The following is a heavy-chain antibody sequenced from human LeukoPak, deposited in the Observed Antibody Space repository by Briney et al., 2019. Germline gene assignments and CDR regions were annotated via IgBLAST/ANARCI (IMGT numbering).Heavy chain of an antibody. CDR2: ISTYNGDT. V-gene: IGHV1-18*01. CDR3: VRGILSDDTLTGP. Sequence: ASVKVSCKTSGYTFSSYGINWVRQAPGQGLEWMGWISTYNGDTHYGQKVQVRVTMTTDTSTNTAYMELRSLTSDDTAVYYCVRGILSDDTLTGPWGQGTLVTVSS. CDR1: GYTFSSYG. J-gene: IGHJ5*02. D-gene: IGHD3-9*01.